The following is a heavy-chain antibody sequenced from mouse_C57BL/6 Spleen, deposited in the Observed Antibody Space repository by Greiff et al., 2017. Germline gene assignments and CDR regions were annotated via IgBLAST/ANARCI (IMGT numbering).Heavy chain of an antibody. J-gene: IGHJ2*01. CDR3: ARRNWGELYYFDY. CDR1: GYTFTNYW. V-gene: IGHV1-63*01. Sequence: VQLQESGAELVRPGTSVKMSCKASGYTFTNYWIGWAKQRPGHGLEWIGDIYPGGGYTNYNEKFKGKATLTADKSSSTAYMQFSSLTSEDSAIYYCARRNWGELYYFDYWGQGTTLTVSS. D-gene: IGHD4-1*01. CDR2: IYPGGGYT.